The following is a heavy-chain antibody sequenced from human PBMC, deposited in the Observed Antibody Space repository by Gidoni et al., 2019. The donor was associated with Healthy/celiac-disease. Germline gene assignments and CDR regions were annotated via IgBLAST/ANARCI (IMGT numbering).Heavy chain of an antibody. CDR2: IRSRGSTI. D-gene: IGHD4-17*01. CDR1: GFTFSDYY. V-gene: IGHV3-11*01. J-gene: IGHJ4*02. CDR3: AGGRMYYGDYVNFDY. Sequence: QVQLVESGGGWVKPGGSLRPSWAASGFTFSDYYISWIRQAPGKGLEWVSYIRSRGSTIYYAYSVKGRFTISRDNAKKSLYLQMNSLRAEETAVYYCAGGRMYYGDYVNFDYWGQGTLVTVSS.